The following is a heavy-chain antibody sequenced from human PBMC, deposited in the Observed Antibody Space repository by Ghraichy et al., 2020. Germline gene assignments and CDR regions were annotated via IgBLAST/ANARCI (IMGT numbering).Heavy chain of an antibody. J-gene: IGHJ5*02. CDR3: ARDHRVAARLGIPQNNWFDP. CDR1: GGSISSYY. V-gene: IGHV4-4*07. Sequence: SETLSLTCTVSGGSISSYYWSWIRQPAGKGLEWIGRIYTSGSTNYNPSLKSRVTMSVDTSKNQFSLKLSSVTAADTAVYYCARDHRVAARLGIPQNNWFDPWGQGTLVTVSS. D-gene: IGHD6-6*01. CDR2: IYTSGST.